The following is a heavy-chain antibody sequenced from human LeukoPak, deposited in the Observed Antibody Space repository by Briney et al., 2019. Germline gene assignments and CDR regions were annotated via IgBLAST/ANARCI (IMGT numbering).Heavy chain of an antibody. CDR3: TRGRAAGD. J-gene: IGHJ4*02. CDR2: VSPDSGDT. D-gene: IGHD6-19*01. CDR1: GYTFTNND. V-gene: IGHV1-8*01. Sequence: ASVKVSCTASGYTFTNNDTNWVRQATGQGIEWMGWVSPDSGDTGYAPNFRGRVTMTTDTSINTAYMELTSLTSEDTAIYYCTRGRAAGDWGQGTLVTVSS.